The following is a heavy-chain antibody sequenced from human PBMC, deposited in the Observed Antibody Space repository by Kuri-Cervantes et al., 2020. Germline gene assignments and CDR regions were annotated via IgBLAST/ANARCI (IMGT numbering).Heavy chain of an antibody. V-gene: IGHV3-23*01. Sequence: GESLKISCAASGFTFCNYGMRWVRQAPGKGLEWFSCISGSGDTYYAESVKGRFTISRDNSKNTLYLQMNSLRGEDTAVYYCARDRGIVGVGDYYMDVWGKGTTVTVSS. J-gene: IGHJ6*03. CDR2: ISGSGDT. D-gene: IGHD2-15*01. CDR3: ARDRGIVGVGDYYMDV. CDR1: GFTFCNYG.